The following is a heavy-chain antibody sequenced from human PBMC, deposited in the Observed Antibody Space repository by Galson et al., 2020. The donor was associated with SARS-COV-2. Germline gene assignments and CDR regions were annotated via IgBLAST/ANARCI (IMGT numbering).Heavy chain of an antibody. V-gene: IGHV4-39*01. Sequence: ASETLSLTCTVSGGSISSSSYYWGWIRQPPGKGLEWIGSIYYSGSTYYNPSLKSRVTISVDTSKNQFSLKLSSVTAADTAVYYCARRIAAADDSFDYWGQGTLVTVSS. CDR1: GGSISSSSYY. CDR2: IYYSGST. D-gene: IGHD6-13*01. CDR3: ARRIAAADDSFDY. J-gene: IGHJ4*02.